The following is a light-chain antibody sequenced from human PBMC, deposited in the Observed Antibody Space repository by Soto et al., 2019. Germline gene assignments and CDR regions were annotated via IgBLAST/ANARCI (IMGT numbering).Light chain of an antibody. Sequence: EFVLTQSPGTLSLSPGERATLSCRASQSVSSTFLAWYQQKPGQAPRLLIYGASTRGTAIPDRFSGSGSGTDFTLTISRLEPEDFAVYYCQHYCSSPPLTFGGGTKVESK. CDR3: QHYCSSPPLT. V-gene: IGKV3-20*01. CDR1: QSVSSTF. J-gene: IGKJ4*01. CDR2: GAS.